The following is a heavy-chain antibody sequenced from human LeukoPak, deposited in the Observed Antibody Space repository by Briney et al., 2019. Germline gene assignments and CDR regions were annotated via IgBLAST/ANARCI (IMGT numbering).Heavy chain of an antibody. CDR1: GSTFTNNG. D-gene: IGHD2-15*01. V-gene: IGHV1-18*01. CDR2: ISAYNGNT. CDR3: ARDRYCSGGSCYSNYFDY. Sequence: ASENLSCNASGSTFTNNGINWERQAPGHPLEWMGWISAYNGNTNNAQKVQRRITMTTETSTSTAYMELRRMRFDDTAVDYCARDRYCSGGSCYSNYFDYWGQGTLVTVSS. J-gene: IGHJ4*02.